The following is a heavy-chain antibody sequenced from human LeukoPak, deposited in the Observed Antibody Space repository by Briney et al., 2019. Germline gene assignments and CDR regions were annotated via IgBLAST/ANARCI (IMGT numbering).Heavy chain of an antibody. CDR3: ARDRGSDWPLYYGLDV. Sequence: GSLRLSCVASGFTFSSYNMNWVRQTPGKGLEWVSYIVGSGTTIYYADSVKGRFTISRDNAKNSLYLQMSSLRAEDTAVYYCARDRGSDWPLYYGLDVWGQGTTVTVSS. D-gene: IGHD3-9*01. CDR1: GFTFSSYN. J-gene: IGHJ6*02. CDR2: IVGSGTTI. V-gene: IGHV3-48*04.